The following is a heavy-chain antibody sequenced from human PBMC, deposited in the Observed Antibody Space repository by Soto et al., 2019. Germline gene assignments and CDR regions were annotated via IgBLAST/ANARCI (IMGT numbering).Heavy chain of an antibody. V-gene: IGHV1-18*01. D-gene: IGHD3-10*01. CDR1: GYTFTSYG. J-gene: IGHJ4*02. CDR2: ISAYNGNT. CDR3: ARVPLEMWFGYFQTNYYYDY. Sequence: ASVKVSCKASGYTFTSYGISWVRQAPGQGLEWMGWISAYNGNTNYAQKLQGRVTMTTDTSTSTAYMELRSLRSDDTAVYYCARVPLEMWFGYFQTNYYYDYWGQGTLVTVSS.